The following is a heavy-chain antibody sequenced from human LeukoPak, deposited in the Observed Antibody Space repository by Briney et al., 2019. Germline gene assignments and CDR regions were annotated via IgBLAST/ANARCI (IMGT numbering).Heavy chain of an antibody. CDR1: GFTFSSYW. Sequence: GGSLRLSCAASGFTFSSYWMHWVRQAPGKGLEWVSVIYSGGSTYYADSVKGRFTISRDNSKNTLYLQMNSLRAEDTAVYYCARDKGALHYYDSSGYYYPTYFDYWGQGTLVTVSS. D-gene: IGHD3-22*01. CDR3: ARDKGALHYYDSSGYYYPTYFDY. CDR2: IYSGGST. V-gene: IGHV3-66*01. J-gene: IGHJ4*02.